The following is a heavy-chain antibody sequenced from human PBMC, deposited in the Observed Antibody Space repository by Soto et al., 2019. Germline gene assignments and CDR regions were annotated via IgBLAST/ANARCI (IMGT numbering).Heavy chain of an antibody. CDR2: IYHNGDT. CDR1: GDSITSGRW. Sequence: QVQLQESGPGLVKPSGTLSLTCAVSGDSITSGRWWTWVRQPPGKGLEWIGEIYHNGDTNYNTSLTSRVTISVDKSKNQFSLKLNSVTAADTAIYYCGDPPSAFWGQGILVTVSS. V-gene: IGHV4-4*02. CDR3: GDPPSAF. J-gene: IGHJ4*02. D-gene: IGHD6-19*01.